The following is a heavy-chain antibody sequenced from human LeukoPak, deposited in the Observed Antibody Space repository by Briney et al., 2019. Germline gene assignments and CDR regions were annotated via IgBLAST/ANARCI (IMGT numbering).Heavy chain of an antibody. CDR2: IYHSGST. J-gene: IGHJ4*02. V-gene: IGHV4-38-2*02. CDR3: ARGGRLDYFDY. D-gene: IGHD3-16*01. Sequence: SETLSLTCTVSGYSISSGYYWGWIRQPPGKGLEWIGSIYHSGSTYYNPSLKSRVTISVDTSKNQFSLKLSSVTAADTAVYYCARGGRLDYFDYWGQGTLVTVSS. CDR1: GYSISSGYY.